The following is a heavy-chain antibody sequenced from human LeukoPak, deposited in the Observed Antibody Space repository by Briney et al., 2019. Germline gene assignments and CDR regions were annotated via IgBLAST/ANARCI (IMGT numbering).Heavy chain of an antibody. J-gene: IGHJ4*02. CDR1: GYTSTSYY. Sequence: ASVKVSCKASGYTSTSYYMHWVRQAPGQGLEWMGIINPSGGSTSYAQKFQGRVTMTRGMSTSTVYMELSSLRSEDTAVYYCARDGNEGFKWELWYWGQGTLVTVSS. D-gene: IGHD1-26*01. V-gene: IGHV1-46*01. CDR3: ARDGNEGFKWELWY. CDR2: INPSGGST.